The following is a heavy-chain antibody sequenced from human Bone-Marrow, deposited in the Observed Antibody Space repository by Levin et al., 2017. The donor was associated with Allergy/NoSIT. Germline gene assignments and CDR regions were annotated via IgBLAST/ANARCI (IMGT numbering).Heavy chain of an antibody. CDR2: IRSKAYGGTT. D-gene: IGHD2-15*01. CDR1: GFTFGDYA. Sequence: GGSLRLSCTASGFTFGDYAMSWFRQAPGKGLEWVGFIRSKAYGGTTEYAASVKGRFTISRDDSKSIAYLQMNSLKTEDTAVYYCTRELVVAATPSLARYPHLNSRVFDYWGQGTLVTVSS. V-gene: IGHV3-49*03. J-gene: IGHJ4*02. CDR3: TRELVVAATPSLARYPHLNSRVFDY.